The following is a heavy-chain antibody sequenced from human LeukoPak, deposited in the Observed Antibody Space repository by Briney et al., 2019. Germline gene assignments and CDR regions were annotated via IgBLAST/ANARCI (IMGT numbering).Heavy chain of an antibody. Sequence: PGGSLRLSCAASGFTFSSYSMNWVRQAPGKGLEWVSSISSSSSYIYYADSVKGRFTISRDNAKNSLYLQMNSLRAEDTAVYYCARNLNSGSYYYSDYWGQGTLVTVSS. CDR2: ISSSSSYI. CDR1: GFTFSSYS. D-gene: IGHD1-26*01. CDR3: ARNLNSGSYYYSDY. J-gene: IGHJ4*02. V-gene: IGHV3-21*01.